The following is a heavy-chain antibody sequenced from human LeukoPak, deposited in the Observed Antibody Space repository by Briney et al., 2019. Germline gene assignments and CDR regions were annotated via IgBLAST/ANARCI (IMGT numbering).Heavy chain of an antibody. V-gene: IGHV4-39*07. CDR1: GGSISSSSYY. Sequence: PSETLSLTCTVSGGSISSSSYYWGWIRQPPGKGLEWIGSIYYSGSTYYNPSLKSRVTISVDTSKNQFSLKLSSVTAADTAVYYCARGSFAIDYWGQGTLVTVSS. CDR3: ARGSFAIDY. CDR2: IYYSGST. J-gene: IGHJ4*02. D-gene: IGHD3-3*02.